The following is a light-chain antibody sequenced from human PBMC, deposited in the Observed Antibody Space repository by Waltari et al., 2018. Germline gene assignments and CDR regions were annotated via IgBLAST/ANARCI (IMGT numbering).Light chain of an antibody. J-gene: IGLJ3*02. Sequence: QSALTQPASVSGSPGQSITISCTGTSSDGGGYHYVSWCQQHPGKAPKLVIYDVNNRPSGVSNRFSGSKSGNTASLTISGLQTEDEADYYCSSYTTSGTWVFGGGTKLAVL. V-gene: IGLV2-14*03. CDR1: SSDGGGYHY. CDR2: DVN. CDR3: SSYTTSGTWV.